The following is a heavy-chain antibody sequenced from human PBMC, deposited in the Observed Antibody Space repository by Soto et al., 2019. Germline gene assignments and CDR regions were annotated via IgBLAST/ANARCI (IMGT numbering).Heavy chain of an antibody. D-gene: IGHD3-16*01. Sequence: QVQLVQSGAEVKKPGASVKVSCKASGYTFTSYDINWVRQATGQGLEWMGWMNPNSGDTDYAQKFQGRVTMTRDTSISTAYMELSSLRSDDTAVYYCARFHLLGGQSVGYWGQGTLVTVSS. J-gene: IGHJ4*02. CDR1: GYTFTSYD. CDR2: MNPNSGDT. V-gene: IGHV1-8*01. CDR3: ARFHLLGGQSVGY.